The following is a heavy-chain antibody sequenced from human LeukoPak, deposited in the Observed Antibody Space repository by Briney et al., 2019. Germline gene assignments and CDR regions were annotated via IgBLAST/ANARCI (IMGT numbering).Heavy chain of an antibody. CDR1: RFTFSSYG. Sequence: GGSLRLSWAASRFTFSSYGMHWVRQAPGKGLEWVSAISGSGGSTYYADSVKGRFTISRDNSKNTLYLQMNSLRAEDTAVYYCAGSSWEDWFDPWGQGTLVTVSS. D-gene: IGHD6-13*01. CDR2: ISGSGGST. CDR3: AGSSWEDWFDP. V-gene: IGHV3-23*01. J-gene: IGHJ5*02.